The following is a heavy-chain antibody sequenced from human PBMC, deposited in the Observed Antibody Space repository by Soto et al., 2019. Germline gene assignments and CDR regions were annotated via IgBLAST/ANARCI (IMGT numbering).Heavy chain of an antibody. J-gene: IGHJ6*02. CDR1: GYTFTSYD. CDR2: MNPNSGNT. V-gene: IGHV1-8*01. CDR3: ARERPGTTSMDV. D-gene: IGHD1-1*01. Sequence: QVQLVQSGAEVKKPGASVKVSCKASGYTFTSYDINWVRQTTGQGLEWMGWMNPNSGNTGYPQKFQGRVTMTRNTSISTAYLELSSLRAEDTAVYYCARERPGTTSMDVRGQGPKVTVSS.